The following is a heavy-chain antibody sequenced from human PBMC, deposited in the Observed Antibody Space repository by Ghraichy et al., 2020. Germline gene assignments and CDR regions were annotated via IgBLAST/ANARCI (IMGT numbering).Heavy chain of an antibody. CDR3: ARPRIDTTLLDAFDI. CDR2: IYPGDSDI. CDR1: GYSFTSYW. V-gene: IGHV5-51*01. Sequence: ESLNISCKGSGYSFTSYWIGWVRQMPGKGLEWMGIIYPGDSDIRYSPSFQGQVTISADKSISTAYLQWSSLKASDTAIYYCARPRIDTTLLDAFDIWGQGTMVTVSS. J-gene: IGHJ3*02. D-gene: IGHD1-1*01.